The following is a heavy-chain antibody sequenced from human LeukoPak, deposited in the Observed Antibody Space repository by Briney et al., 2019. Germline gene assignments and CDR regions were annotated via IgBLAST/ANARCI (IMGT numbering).Heavy chain of an antibody. V-gene: IGHV4-59*08. CDR3: AGYGYYYYGMDV. J-gene: IGHJ6*02. CDR2: IYYSGST. D-gene: IGHD4-17*01. Sequence: PSETLSLTCTVSGGSISSYYWSWIRQPPGKGLEWIGYIYYSGSTNYNPSLKSRVTMSVDTSKNQFSLKLSSVTAADTAVYYCAGYGYYYYGMDVWGQGTTVTVSS. CDR1: GGSISSYY.